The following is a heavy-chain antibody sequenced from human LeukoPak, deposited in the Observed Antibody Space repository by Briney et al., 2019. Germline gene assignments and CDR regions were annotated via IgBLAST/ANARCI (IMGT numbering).Heavy chain of an antibody. Sequence: SETLSLTCTVSGYSISSSYYWGWIRQPPGKGLEWIGSIYYSGSTYYNPSLKSRVTISVDTSKNQFSLKLSSVTAADTAVYYCARVGGYNLNAFDIWGQGTMVTVSS. CDR3: ARVGGYNLNAFDI. V-gene: IGHV4-38-2*02. CDR1: GYSISSSYY. D-gene: IGHD5-24*01. CDR2: IYYSGST. J-gene: IGHJ3*02.